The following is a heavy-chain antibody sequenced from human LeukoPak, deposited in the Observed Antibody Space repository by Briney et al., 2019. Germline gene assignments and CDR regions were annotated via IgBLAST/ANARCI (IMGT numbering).Heavy chain of an antibody. CDR2: ISSGSTYI. V-gene: IGHV3-21*06. D-gene: IGHD6-25*01. CDR1: GFTFKNYG. J-gene: IGHJ6*02. Sequence: GGSLRLSCAASGFTFKNYGMNWVRQAPGKGLEWVSSISSGSTYIDNADSLKGRFTISRDNAKNSLYLEMNSLRAEDTAVYYCARSKGGAQREYGMDVWGQGTTVTVSS. CDR3: ARSKGGAQREYGMDV.